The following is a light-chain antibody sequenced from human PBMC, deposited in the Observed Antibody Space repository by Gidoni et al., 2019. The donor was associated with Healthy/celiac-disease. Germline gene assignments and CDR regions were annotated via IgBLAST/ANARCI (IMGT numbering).Light chain of an antibody. CDR2: KAS. Sequence: DTHMTQSPSTLSASVGDRVTITCRDSQSISSWLSWYQQKPGKAPKLLIYKASSLESGVPSRFSGSGSGTEFTLTISSLQPDDFATYYCQQYNSYLLTFXGXTKVEIK. J-gene: IGKJ4*01. CDR3: QQYNSYLLT. V-gene: IGKV1-5*03. CDR1: QSISSW.